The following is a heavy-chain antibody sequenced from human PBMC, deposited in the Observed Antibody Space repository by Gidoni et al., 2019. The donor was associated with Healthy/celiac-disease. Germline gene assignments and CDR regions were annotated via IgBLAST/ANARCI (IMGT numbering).Heavy chain of an antibody. CDR1: GFTFSSYG. CDR2: IWYDGSNK. V-gene: IGHV3-33*01. Sequence: QVQLVESGGGVVQPGRSLRLPCAASGFTFSSYGMHWVRQAPGKGLEWVAVIWYDGSNKYYADSVKGRFTISRDNSKNTLYLQMNSLRAEDTAVYYCARDRITMVRGVKGYFDYWGQGTLVTVSS. CDR3: ARDRITMVRGVKGYFDY. J-gene: IGHJ4*02. D-gene: IGHD3-10*01.